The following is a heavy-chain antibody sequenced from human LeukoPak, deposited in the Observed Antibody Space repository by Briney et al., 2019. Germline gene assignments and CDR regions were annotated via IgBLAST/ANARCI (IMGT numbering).Heavy chain of an antibody. CDR1: GDSIINYY. D-gene: IGHD6-13*01. V-gene: IGHV4-4*09. Sequence: SETLSLTCTVSGDSIINYYWSWIRQPPGKGLEWIGYIYTSGSTNYNPSLKSRVTISVDTSKNQFSLKLSSVTAADTAVYYCARDRGSSTYYFDYWGQGTLVTVSS. CDR2: IYTSGST. J-gene: IGHJ4*02. CDR3: ARDRGSSTYYFDY.